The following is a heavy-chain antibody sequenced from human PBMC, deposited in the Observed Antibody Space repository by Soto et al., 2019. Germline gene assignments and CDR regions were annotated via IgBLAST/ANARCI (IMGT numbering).Heavy chain of an antibody. V-gene: IGHV3-33*01. CDR3: ARDHQPRLWFGELLDY. D-gene: IGHD3-10*01. J-gene: IGHJ4*02. Sequence: QVQLVESGGGVVQPGRSLRLSCAASGFTFSSYGMHWVRQAPGKGLEWVAVIWYDGSNKYYADSVKGRFTISRDNSKNTLYLQMNSLRAEDTAVYYCARDHQPRLWFGELLDYWGQGTLVTVSS. CDR2: IWYDGSNK. CDR1: GFTFSSYG.